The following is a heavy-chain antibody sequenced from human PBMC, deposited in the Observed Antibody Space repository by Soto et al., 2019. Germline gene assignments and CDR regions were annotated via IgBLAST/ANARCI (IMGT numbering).Heavy chain of an antibody. J-gene: IGHJ6*03. V-gene: IGHV4-59*12. CDR2: IYYSGST. CDR3: ARETYYYYMDV. Sequence: SETLSLTCTVSGGSISSYYWSWIRQPPGKGLEWIGYIYYSGSTNYNPSLKSRVTISVDTSKNQFSLKLSSVTAADTAVYYCARETYYYYMDVWGKGTTVTVSS. CDR1: GGSISSYY.